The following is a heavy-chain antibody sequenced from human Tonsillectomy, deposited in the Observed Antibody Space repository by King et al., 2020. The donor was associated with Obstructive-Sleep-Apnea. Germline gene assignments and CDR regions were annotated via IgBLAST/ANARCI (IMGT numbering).Heavy chain of an antibody. J-gene: IGHJ6*02. CDR2: IKSKTDGGTT. V-gene: IGHV3-15*01. CDR3: TTRAYYYDSSGYYLDAYYYGMDV. D-gene: IGHD3-22*01. CDR1: GFTFSNAW. Sequence: QLVQSGGGLVKHGGSLRLSCAASGFTFSNAWMSWVRQAPGKGLEWVGRIKSKTDGGTTDYAAPVKGRFTISRDDSKNTLYLQMNSLKTEDTAVYYCTTRAYYYDSSGYYLDAYYYGMDVWGQGTTVTVSS.